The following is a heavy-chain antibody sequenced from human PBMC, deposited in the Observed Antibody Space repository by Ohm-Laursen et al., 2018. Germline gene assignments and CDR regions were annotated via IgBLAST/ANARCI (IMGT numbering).Heavy chain of an antibody. CDR3: ASNLRLGGMDV. CDR2: ISSSGSTI. CDR1: GFTFSSYE. D-gene: IGHD3-16*01. Sequence: GSLRLSCSASGFTFSSYEMNWVRQAPGKGLEWVSYISSSGSTIYYADSVKGRFTISRDNAKNSLYLQMNSLRAEDTAVYYCASNLRLGGMDVWGQGTTVTVSS. J-gene: IGHJ6*02. V-gene: IGHV3-48*03.